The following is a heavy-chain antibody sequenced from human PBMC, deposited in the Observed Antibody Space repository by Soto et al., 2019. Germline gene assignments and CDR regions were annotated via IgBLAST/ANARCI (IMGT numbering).Heavy chain of an antibody. V-gene: IGHV3-33*01. CDR3: ARDWGAAAPGGPSYYYYMDV. J-gene: IGHJ6*03. D-gene: IGHD6-13*01. CDR2: IWYDGSNK. Sequence: QVQLVESGGGVVQPGRSLRLSCAASGFTFSSYGMHWVRQAPGKGLEWVAVIWYDGSNKYYADSVKGRFTISRDNSKNTLYLQMNSLRAEDTAVYYCARDWGAAAPGGPSYYYYMDVWGKGTTVTVSS. CDR1: GFTFSSYG.